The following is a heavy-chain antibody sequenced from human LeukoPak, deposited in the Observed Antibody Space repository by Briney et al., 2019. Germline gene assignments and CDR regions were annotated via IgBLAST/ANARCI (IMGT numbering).Heavy chain of an antibody. CDR3: ARMGQSITMIVVVNSRRGDLAVPFDP. Sequence: ASVKVSYKASGYTFTGYYMHWVRQAPGQGLEWMGWINPNSGGTNYAQKFQGRVTMTRDTSISTAYMELSRLRSDDTAVYYCARMGQSITMIVVVNSRRGDLAVPFDPWGQGTLVTVSS. J-gene: IGHJ5*02. CDR2: INPNSGGT. CDR1: GYTFTGYY. V-gene: IGHV1-2*02. D-gene: IGHD3-22*01.